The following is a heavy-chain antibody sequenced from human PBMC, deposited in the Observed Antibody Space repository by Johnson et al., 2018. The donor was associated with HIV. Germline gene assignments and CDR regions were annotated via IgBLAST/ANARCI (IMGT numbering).Heavy chain of an antibody. CDR2: ISSSGSNI. Sequence: QVQLVESGGGLVKPGGSLRLSCAASGFTFSDYYMSWIRQAPGKGLEWVSYISSSGSNIYYADSVKVRFTISRDNAKNPLFLQMNTLRAEDTAVYYCARDVAATMIVVGGAYDVFDIWGQGTMVTVSS. CDR1: GFTFSDYY. J-gene: IGHJ3*02. D-gene: IGHD3-22*01. V-gene: IGHV3-11*04. CDR3: ARDVAATMIVVGGAYDVFDI.